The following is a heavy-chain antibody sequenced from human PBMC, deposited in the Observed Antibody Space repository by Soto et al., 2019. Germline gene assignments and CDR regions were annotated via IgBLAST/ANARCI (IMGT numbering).Heavy chain of an antibody. CDR1: GYSFTSYW. V-gene: IGHV5-10-1*01. J-gene: IGHJ6*02. Sequence: GESLTISCKGSGYSFTSYWIIWVLQMPGKGLEWMGRIDPSDSYNNYSPSFQCHVTISADKPISTAYLQWSSLKASDTAMYSCARHFYTYGMDVWGQGTTVTVSS. CDR3: ARHFYTYGMDV. D-gene: IGHD3-3*02. CDR2: IDPSDSYN.